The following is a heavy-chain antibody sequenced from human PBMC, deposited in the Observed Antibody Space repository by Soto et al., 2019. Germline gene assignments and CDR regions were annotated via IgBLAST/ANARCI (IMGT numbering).Heavy chain of an antibody. D-gene: IGHD1-1*01. V-gene: IGHV3-15*01. CDR3: SRDLALRHNKNCCAMDV. Sequence: GGSLRLSCAASGFSFTNAWMNWVRQAPGKGLEWIGRIKTKVDGGTAEYAPPVKARFTISRDDSKNTLYLEMNSLKVEDTAVYFCSRDLALRHNKNCCAMDVWGRGTTVTVSS. CDR2: IKTKVDGGTA. J-gene: IGHJ6*02. CDR1: GFSFTNAW.